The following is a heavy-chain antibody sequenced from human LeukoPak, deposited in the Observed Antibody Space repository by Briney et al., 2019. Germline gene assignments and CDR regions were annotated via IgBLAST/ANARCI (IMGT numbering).Heavy chain of an antibody. CDR1: GFTFNSYS. Sequence: QTGGSLRLSCAASGFTFNSYSMNWVRQAPGKGLGWVSYISSSSSTIYYADSVKGRFTLSRDNAKNSMYLQVNSLRVEDTAVFYCARGIGSARDAFDIWGQGTMVTVSS. J-gene: IGHJ3*02. CDR2: ISSSSSTI. V-gene: IGHV3-48*01. CDR3: ARGIGSARDAFDI. D-gene: IGHD2-15*01.